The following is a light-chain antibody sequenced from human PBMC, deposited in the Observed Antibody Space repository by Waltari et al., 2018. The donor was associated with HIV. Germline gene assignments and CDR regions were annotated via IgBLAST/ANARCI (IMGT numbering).Light chain of an antibody. Sequence: SYELTQPPSVSVSPEQTARITCSGDKLGDRYVCWYQQKPGQSPVLVIYQDTKRPSGIPERFSGSNSGNTATLTISGTQAMDEADYYCQTWDTTTVVFGGGTKLTVL. CDR3: QTWDTTTVV. J-gene: IGLJ2*01. CDR2: QDT. CDR1: KLGDRY. V-gene: IGLV3-1*01.